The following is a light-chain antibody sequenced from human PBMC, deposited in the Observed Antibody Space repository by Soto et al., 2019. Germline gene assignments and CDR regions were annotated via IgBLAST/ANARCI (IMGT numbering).Light chain of an antibody. Sequence: QSALTQPRSVSGSPGQSVTISCTGTSNDVGGYDYVSWYQQHPGKAPKLIIYDVSKRPSGVPDRFSGSKSGNTASLTFSGLQAEDEADYYCCSYAGTYSYVFGTGTKVTVL. CDR1: SNDVGGYDY. CDR2: DVS. CDR3: CSYAGTYSYV. J-gene: IGLJ1*01. V-gene: IGLV2-11*01.